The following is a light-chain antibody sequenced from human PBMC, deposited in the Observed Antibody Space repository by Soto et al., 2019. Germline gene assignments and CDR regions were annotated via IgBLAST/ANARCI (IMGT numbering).Light chain of an antibody. CDR2: EVN. V-gene: IGLV2-8*01. CDR1: SNDVGGYNY. CDR3: SSFAVSNSFV. Sequence: QSALTQPPSASGSPGQSVTISCTGTSNDVGGYNYVSWYQQHPGEAPKLMIYEVNKRPSGVPDRFSGSKSGNTASLTVSGLQGEDEADYYCSSFAVSNSFVFGTGTKVTVL. J-gene: IGLJ1*01.